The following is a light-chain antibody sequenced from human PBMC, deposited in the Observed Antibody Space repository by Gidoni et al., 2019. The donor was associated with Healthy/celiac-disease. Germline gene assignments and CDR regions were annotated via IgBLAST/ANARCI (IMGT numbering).Light chain of an antibody. V-gene: IGKV1-33*01. CDR1: QDISNY. Sequence: DIQMTQSPSSLSASLGDRVTITCQASQDISNYLNWYQQKPGKAPKLLIYDASNLETGVPSRFSGSGSGTDFTLTISSLQPEDIATYYGQQYDNLPLTFGGGTKVEIK. J-gene: IGKJ4*01. CDR2: DAS. CDR3: QQYDNLPLT.